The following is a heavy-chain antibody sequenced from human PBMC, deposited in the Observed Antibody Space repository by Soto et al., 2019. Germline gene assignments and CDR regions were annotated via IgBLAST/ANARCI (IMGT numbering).Heavy chain of an antibody. CDR2: IYYSGST. Sequence: SETLSLTCTVSGGSISSYYWSWIRQPPGKGLEWIGYIYYSGSTNYNPSLKSRVTISVDTSKNQFSLKLSSVTAADTAVYYSARDTDYGDYVAHDIWGQGTMVNVSS. CDR3: ARDTDYGDYVAHDI. J-gene: IGHJ3*02. D-gene: IGHD4-17*01. CDR1: GGSISSYY. V-gene: IGHV4-59*01.